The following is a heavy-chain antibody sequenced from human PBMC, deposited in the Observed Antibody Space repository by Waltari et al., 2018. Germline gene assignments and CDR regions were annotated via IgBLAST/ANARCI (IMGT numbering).Heavy chain of an antibody. D-gene: IGHD3-9*01. CDR2: IIPSFGTA. CDR3: ARVAARYDAFDI. J-gene: IGHJ3*02. Sequence: QVQLVQSGAEVKKPGSSVKVSCKASGGTFSSYAISWVRQAPGQGLECMGGIIPSFGTANYAQKCQGRVTITADKSTSTAYMELSSLRSEDTAVYYWARVAARYDAFDIWGQGTMVTVSS. CDR1: GGTFSSYA. V-gene: IGHV1-69*14.